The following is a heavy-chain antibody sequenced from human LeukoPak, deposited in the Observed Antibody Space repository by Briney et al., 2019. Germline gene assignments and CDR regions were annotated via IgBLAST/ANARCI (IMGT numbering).Heavy chain of an antibody. Sequence: GGSLRLSCAASGFTFSSYAMSWVRQAPGKGLEWVANMKEDGGEKNFLDSVKGRFTISRDNAKNSLYLQMNSLRVEDTAVYYCARDRGFSTFDYWGQGTLVTVFS. CDR2: MKEDGGEK. CDR3: ARDRGFSTFDY. D-gene: IGHD3-22*01. V-gene: IGHV3-7*01. J-gene: IGHJ4*02. CDR1: GFTFSSYA.